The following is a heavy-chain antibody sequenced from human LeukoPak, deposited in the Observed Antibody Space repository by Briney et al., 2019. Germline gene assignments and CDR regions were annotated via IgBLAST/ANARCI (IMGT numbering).Heavy chain of an antibody. CDR1: GYSISSGYY. Sequence: SETLSLTCTVSGYSISSGYYWGWIRQPPGKGLEWIGSIYHSGSTYYNPSLKSRVTISVDTSKNQFSLKLSSVTAADTAVYYCARERGLGDYDSSGYYGAFDIWGQGTMVTVSS. CDR2: IYHSGST. CDR3: ARERGLGDYDSSGYYGAFDI. V-gene: IGHV4-38-2*02. J-gene: IGHJ3*02. D-gene: IGHD3-22*01.